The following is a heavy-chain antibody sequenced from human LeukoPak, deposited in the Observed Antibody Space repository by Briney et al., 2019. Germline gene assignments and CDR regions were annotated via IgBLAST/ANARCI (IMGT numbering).Heavy chain of an antibody. D-gene: IGHD3-22*01. CDR3: ATDDYYDSSGYYPARH. V-gene: IGHV1-24*01. J-gene: IGHJ4*02. Sequence: GASVKVSCKVSGYTLTELSMHWVRQAPGKGLEWMGGFDPEDGETIYAQKFQGRVTMTEDTSTDTAYMELSSLRSEDTAVYYCATDDYYDSSGYYPARHWGRGTLVTVSS. CDR1: GYTLTELS. CDR2: FDPEDGET.